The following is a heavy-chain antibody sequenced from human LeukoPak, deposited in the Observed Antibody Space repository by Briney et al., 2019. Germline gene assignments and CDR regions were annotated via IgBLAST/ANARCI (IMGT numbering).Heavy chain of an antibody. CDR2: IITYNDNT. CDR3: AAPRTISGFEVLNFQH. V-gene: IGHV1-18*01. D-gene: IGHD2-8*01. CDR1: GYTFTSYG. Sequence: ASVKVSCKASGYTFTSYGISWVRQAPGQGLEWMGWIITYNDNTNYAQKLQGRVTMTTDTSTSTAYMELRSLRSEDTAVYYCAAPRTISGFEVLNFQHWGQGTLVTVSS. J-gene: IGHJ1*01.